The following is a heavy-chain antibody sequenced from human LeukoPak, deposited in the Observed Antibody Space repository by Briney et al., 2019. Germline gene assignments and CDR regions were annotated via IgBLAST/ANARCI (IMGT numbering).Heavy chain of an antibody. V-gene: IGHV3-9*01. J-gene: IGHJ4*02. CDR2: ISWNSGSI. Sequence: GGSLRLSCAASGFTFDDYAMHWVRQAPGKGLEWVSGISWNSGSIGYADSVKGRFTISRDNAKNSLYLQMNSLRAEDTALYYCAKGPTIFDYWGQGTLVTVSS. D-gene: IGHD5-12*01. CDR3: AKGPTIFDY. CDR1: GFTFDDYA.